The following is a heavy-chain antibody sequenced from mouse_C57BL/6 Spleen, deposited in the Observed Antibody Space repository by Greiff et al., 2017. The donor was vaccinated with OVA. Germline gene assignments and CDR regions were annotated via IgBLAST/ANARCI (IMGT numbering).Heavy chain of an antibody. J-gene: IGHJ3*01. CDR2: ISSGSSTI. Sequence: EVHLVESGGGLVKPGGSLKLSCAASGFTFSDYGMHWVRQAPEKGLEWVAYISSGSSTIYYADTVKGRFTISRDNAKNTLFLQMTSLRSEDTAMYYCARQDYGSRVAWFAYWGQGTLVTVSA. CDR3: ARQDYGSRVAWFAY. CDR1: GFTFSDYG. D-gene: IGHD1-1*01. V-gene: IGHV5-17*01.